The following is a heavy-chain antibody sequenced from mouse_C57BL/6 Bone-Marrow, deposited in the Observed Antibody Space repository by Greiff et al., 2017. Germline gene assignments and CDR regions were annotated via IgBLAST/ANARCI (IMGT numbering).Heavy chain of an antibody. Sequence: VQLQQSGAELVKPGASVKLSCTASGFNIKDYYIHWVKQRTEQGLEWIGRIDPEDGETNYAPKFQDKATITADTSSNTAYLQLSRLTSEDTAVYYYTRSLIYCGTNYWGQGTTLTVSS. CDR1: GFNIKDYY. D-gene: IGHD1-1*01. J-gene: IGHJ2*01. CDR2: IDPEDGET. CDR3: TRSLIYCGTNY. V-gene: IGHV14-2*01.